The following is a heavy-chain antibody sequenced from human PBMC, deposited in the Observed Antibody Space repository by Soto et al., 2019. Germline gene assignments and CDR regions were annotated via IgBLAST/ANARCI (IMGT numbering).Heavy chain of an antibody. V-gene: IGHV3-49*04. J-gene: IGHJ5*02. Sequence: SLRLSCTASGFTFGDYAMSWVRQAPGKGLEWVGFIRSKAYGGTTEYAASVKGRFTISRDDSKSIAYLQMNSLKTEDTAVYYCTRESPVTTTWGQGTQVTVSS. CDR2: IRSKAYGGTT. CDR1: GFTFGDYA. CDR3: TRESPVTTT. D-gene: IGHD4-17*01.